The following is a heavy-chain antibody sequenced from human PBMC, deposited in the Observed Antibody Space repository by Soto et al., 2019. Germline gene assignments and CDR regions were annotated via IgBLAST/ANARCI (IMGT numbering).Heavy chain of an antibody. D-gene: IGHD3-3*01. V-gene: IGHV4-59*08. CDR3: ARHGDFWSGLAVDTMDPTPIDY. CDR1: GGSISSYY. Sequence: PSETLSLTCTVSGGSISSYYWSWIRQPPGKGLEWIGYIYYSGSTNYNPSLKSRVTISVDTSKNQFSLKLSSVTAADTAVYYCARHGDFWSGLAVDTMDPTPIDYWGQGTLVTVS. J-gene: IGHJ4*02. CDR2: IYYSGST.